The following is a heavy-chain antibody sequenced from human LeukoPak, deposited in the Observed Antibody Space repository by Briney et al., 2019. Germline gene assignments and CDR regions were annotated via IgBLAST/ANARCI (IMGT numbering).Heavy chain of an antibody. CDR3: AREGIVVVPAAHDAFDI. CDR2: IYYSGST. J-gene: IGHJ3*02. V-gene: IGHV4-39*07. CDR1: GGSISSSSYY. Sequence: PSETLSLTCTVSGGSISSSSYYWGWIRQPPGKGLEWIGSIYYSGSTYYNPSLKSRVTISVDTSKNQFSLKLSSVTAADTAVYYCAREGIVVVPAAHDAFDIWGQGTMVTVSS. D-gene: IGHD2-2*01.